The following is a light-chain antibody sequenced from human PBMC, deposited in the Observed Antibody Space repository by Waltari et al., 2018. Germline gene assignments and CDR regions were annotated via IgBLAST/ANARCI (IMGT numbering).Light chain of an antibody. CDR2: EDT. V-gene: IGLV3-1*01. CDR1: TLGETH. CDR3: QAWDRTKV. J-gene: IGLJ2*01. Sequence: SYELTQPPSVSVSPGQTVSITCSGDTLGETHTCWYHQKPGQSPVLVIYEDTKRPSGIPGRFSGSTSGNTATLTSSGTQSMDEADYYCQAWDRTKVFGGGTRLTVL.